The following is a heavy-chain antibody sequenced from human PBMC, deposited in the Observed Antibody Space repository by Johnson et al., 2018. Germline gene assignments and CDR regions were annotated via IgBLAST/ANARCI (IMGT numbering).Heavy chain of an antibody. J-gene: IGHJ6*02. CDR1: GFTFSSYA. D-gene: IGHD6-6*01. Sequence: EVQLVESGGGLVQPGGSLRLSCAASGFTFSSYAMSWVRQAAGKGLEWVSTITGSGGSTYSADSVRGRFTISRDNSKNTLYLQMNSLRAEDTAVYYCAKDGGYSSSSWGMDVWGQGTTVTVSS. CDR3: AKDGGYSSSSWGMDV. CDR2: ITGSGGST. V-gene: IGHV3-23*04.